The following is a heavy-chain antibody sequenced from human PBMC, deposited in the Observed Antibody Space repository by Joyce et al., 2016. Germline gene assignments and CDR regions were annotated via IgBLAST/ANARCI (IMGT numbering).Heavy chain of an antibody. V-gene: IGHV1-69*12. CDR2: SSPFCGAA. J-gene: IGHJ6*02. D-gene: IGHD1-14*01. Sequence: QVLLVQSGATVKRPGSSLRVSCKSSGGAFSNFTVNWVRQAPGQRLEWMGGSSPFCGAAKDEEHFQGRVTLTADLSTRTAYMELSSLTSADTAVYYCARGGTSSDHYFFYTLDVWGPGTTVIVSS. CDR3: ARGGTSSDHYFFYTLDV. CDR1: GGAFSNFT.